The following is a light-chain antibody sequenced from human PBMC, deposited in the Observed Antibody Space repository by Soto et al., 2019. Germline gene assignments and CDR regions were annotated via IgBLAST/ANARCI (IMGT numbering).Light chain of an antibody. CDR3: QQHSNWPPLT. J-gene: IGKJ4*01. Sequence: EVILTQSPVTLSVSPGERVTLSCWASRDVYTYVAWFQQKPGQAPRLVIHDASNRAAGIPARFSGSGSGTDFSLTISGVEPEDSAVYYCQQHSNWPPLTFGGGTKLEIQ. V-gene: IGKV3-11*01. CDR1: RDVYTY. CDR2: DAS.